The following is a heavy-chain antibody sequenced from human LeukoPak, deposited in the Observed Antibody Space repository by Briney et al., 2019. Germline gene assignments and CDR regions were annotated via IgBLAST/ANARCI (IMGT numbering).Heavy chain of an antibody. CDR2: ISYDGSNK. D-gene: IGHD6-13*01. CDR1: GFTFSSYA. CDR3: ARGRGAAAGTFDY. Sequence: GGSLRLSCAASGFTFSSYAMHWVRQAPGKGLEWVAVISYDGSNKYYAGSVKGRFTISRDNSKNTLYLQMNSLRAEDTAVYYCARGRGAAAGTFDYWGQGTLVTVSS. J-gene: IGHJ4*02. V-gene: IGHV3-30*04.